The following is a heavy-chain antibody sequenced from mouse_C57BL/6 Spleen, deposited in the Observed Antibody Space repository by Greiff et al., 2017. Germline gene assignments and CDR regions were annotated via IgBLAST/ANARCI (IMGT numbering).Heavy chain of an antibody. CDR3: ERQIYDGYYGYFDV. V-gene: IGHV1-55*01. Sequence: QVQLQQPGAELVKPGASVKMSCKASGYTFTSYWITWVKQRPGQGPEWIGDIYPGSGSTNYNEKVKSKATLTVDPSSSTAYMQLSSLTSEDSAVYYCERQIYDGYYGYFDVWGTGTTVTVSS. D-gene: IGHD2-3*01. CDR2: IYPGSGST. CDR1: GYTFTSYW. J-gene: IGHJ1*03.